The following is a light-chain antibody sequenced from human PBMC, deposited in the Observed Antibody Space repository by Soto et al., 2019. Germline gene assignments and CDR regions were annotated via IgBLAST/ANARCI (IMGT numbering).Light chain of an antibody. CDR2: EGS. Sequence: SVLTQPASVTGSPGQSITISSNRTSSDVGSYNLVSWYQQHPGKAPKLMIYEGSKRPSGVSNRFSGSKSGNTASLTISGLQAEDEADYYCCSYAGSSTFYVFGTGTKVTVL. CDR1: SSDVGSYNL. J-gene: IGLJ1*01. CDR3: CSYAGSSTFYV. V-gene: IGLV2-23*01.